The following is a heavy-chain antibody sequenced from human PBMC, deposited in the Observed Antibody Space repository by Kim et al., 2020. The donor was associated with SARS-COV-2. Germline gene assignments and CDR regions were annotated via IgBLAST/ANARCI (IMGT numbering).Heavy chain of an antibody. CDR1: GFTFSSYS. D-gene: IGHD5-18*01. V-gene: IGHV3-48*04. CDR3: ARERGYSYGPYYYGMDV. CDR2: ISSSSSTI. Sequence: GGSLRLSCAASGFTFSSYSMNWVRQAPGKGLEWVSYISSSSSTIYYADSVKGRFTISRDNAKNSLYLQMNSLRAEDTAVYYCARERGYSYGPYYYGMDVCGRGTTVTVSS. J-gene: IGHJ6*02.